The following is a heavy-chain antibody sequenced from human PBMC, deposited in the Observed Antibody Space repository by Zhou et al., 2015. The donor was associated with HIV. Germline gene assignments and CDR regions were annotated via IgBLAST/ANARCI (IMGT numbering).Heavy chain of an antibody. CDR2: IIPIFGTA. Sequence: QVQLVQSGAEVKKPGSSVKVSCKASGGTFSSYAISWVRQAPGQGLEWMGGIIPIFGTANYAQKFQGRVTITADESTSTAYMELSSLRSEDTAVYYCARDLGRSGYYYRAGAFDIWGQGTMVTVSS. CDR3: ARDLGRSGYYYRAGAFDI. V-gene: IGHV1-69*01. J-gene: IGHJ3*02. CDR1: GGTFSSYA. D-gene: IGHD3-22*01.